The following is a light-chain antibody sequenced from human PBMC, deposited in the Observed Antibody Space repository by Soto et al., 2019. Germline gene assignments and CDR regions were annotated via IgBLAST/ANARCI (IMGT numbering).Light chain of an antibody. CDR3: CSYAGSYTVV. Sequence: QAVVTQPPSVSGAPGQRVTISCTGNSSNIGAGYDVHWYQQLPGKAPKLLIFGNSHRPSGVPDRFFGSKSGTSASLAITGLQAEDEADYYCCSYAGSYTVVFGTGTKLTVL. J-gene: IGLJ1*01. CDR1: SSNIGAGYD. CDR2: GNS. V-gene: IGLV1-40*01.